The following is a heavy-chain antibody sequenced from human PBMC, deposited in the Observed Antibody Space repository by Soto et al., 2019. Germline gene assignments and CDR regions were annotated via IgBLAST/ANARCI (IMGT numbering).Heavy chain of an antibody. CDR1: GFTFSSYG. CDR2: IWYDGSNK. Sequence: GGSLRLSCAASGFTFSSYGMHWVRQAPGKGLEWVAVIWYDGSNKYYADSVKGRFTISRDNSKNTLYLQMNSLRAEDTAVYYCARDELEEEFFDYWGQGTLVTVSS. V-gene: IGHV3-33*01. CDR3: ARDELEEEFFDY. D-gene: IGHD1-1*01. J-gene: IGHJ4*02.